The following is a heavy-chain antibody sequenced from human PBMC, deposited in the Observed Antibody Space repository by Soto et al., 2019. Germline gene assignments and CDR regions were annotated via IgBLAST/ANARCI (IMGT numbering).Heavy chain of an antibody. D-gene: IGHD5-12*01. Sequence: GGSLRLSCAASGFSFNIYAMHWVRQAPGKGLEWVALISYDGSNKYFADSVKGRFTISRDNSKNTLYLQMNSLRAEDTAVYYCARDRGSGYDPNFDYWGQGTLVTVSS. CDR3: ARDRGSGYDPNFDY. CDR1: GFSFNIYA. J-gene: IGHJ4*02. CDR2: ISYDGSNK. V-gene: IGHV3-30-3*01.